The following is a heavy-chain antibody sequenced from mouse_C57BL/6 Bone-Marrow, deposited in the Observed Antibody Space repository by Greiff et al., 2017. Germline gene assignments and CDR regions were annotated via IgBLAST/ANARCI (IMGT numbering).Heavy chain of an antibody. Sequence: EVQLQQSGAELVRPGASVKLSCTASGFNIKDDYMHWVKQRPEQGLEWIGWIDPENGDTEYASKFQGKATITADTSSNTAYLQLSSLTSEDTAVXYCTPHYYGSSYGDWYFDVWGTGTTVTVSS. CDR2: IDPENGDT. V-gene: IGHV14-4*01. D-gene: IGHD1-1*01. CDR3: TPHYYGSSYGDWYFDV. CDR1: GFNIKDDY. J-gene: IGHJ1*03.